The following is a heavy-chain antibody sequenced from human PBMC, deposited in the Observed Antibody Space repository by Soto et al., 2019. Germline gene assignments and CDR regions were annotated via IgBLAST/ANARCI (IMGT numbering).Heavy chain of an antibody. CDR3: AKHPTFAFDI. J-gene: IGHJ3*02. V-gene: IGHV3-30*18. D-gene: IGHD3-16*01. CDR2: ISYDGSNK. CDR1: GFTFSSYG. Sequence: QVQLVESGGGVVQPGRSLRLSCAASGFTFSSYGMHWVRQAPGKGLEWVAVISYDGSNKYYADSVKGRFTISRDNSKNTLYLQMNSLRAEDTAVYYCAKHPTFAFDIWGQGTMVTVSS.